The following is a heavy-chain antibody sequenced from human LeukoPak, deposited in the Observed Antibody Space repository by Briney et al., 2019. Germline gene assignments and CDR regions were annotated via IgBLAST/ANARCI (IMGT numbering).Heavy chain of an antibody. CDR3: ARIRGYSSGWYEDY. CDR1: GFSLRTSGMC. D-gene: IGHD6-19*01. V-gene: IGHV2-70*01. J-gene: IGHJ4*02. CDR2: IDCDDDK. Sequence: ESGPTLAHPTQPLTLICTFSGFSLRTSGMCVSWIRQPPVKALEWLALIDCDDDKYYSTSLKTRLTNSQDTSKNQVVHTMTNMDPVDTATYYCARIRGYSSGWYEDYWGQGTLVTVSS.